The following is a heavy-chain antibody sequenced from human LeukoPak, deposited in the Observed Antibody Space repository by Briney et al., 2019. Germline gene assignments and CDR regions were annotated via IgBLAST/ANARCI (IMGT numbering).Heavy chain of an antibody. J-gene: IGHJ4*02. V-gene: IGHV3-23*01. D-gene: IGHD1-26*01. CDR2: ISGSGGST. Sequence: PGGSLRLSCAASGFTFSSYAMSWVRQAPGKGLEWVSAISGSGGSTHYADSVKGRFTISRDNSKNTLYLQMNSLRAEDTAVDYCAKANSGSYASFDYWGEGTLVTVSS. CDR3: AKANSGSYASFDY. CDR1: GFTFSSYA.